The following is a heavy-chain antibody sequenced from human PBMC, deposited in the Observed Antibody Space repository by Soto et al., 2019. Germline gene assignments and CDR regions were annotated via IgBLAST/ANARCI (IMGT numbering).Heavy chain of an antibody. V-gene: IGHV4-4*07. CDR1: GGSISNYY. D-gene: IGHD3-3*01. CDR3: ARGGQDFWSGPFDY. CDR2: IDTSGST. J-gene: IGHJ4*02. Sequence: NPSETLSLTCTVSGGSISNYYCNWIRQPAGKGLEWIGRIDTSGSTNYNPSLKSRVTMSVDTSKQEFSLKLSSVTAADTALHYCARGGQDFWSGPFDYWGRGALVTVSS.